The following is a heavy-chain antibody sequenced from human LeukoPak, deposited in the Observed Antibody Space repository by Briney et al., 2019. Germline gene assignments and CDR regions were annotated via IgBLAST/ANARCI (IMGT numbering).Heavy chain of an antibody. CDR3: ARADYSGNFDY. J-gene: IGHJ4*02. CDR2: IYHSGST. V-gene: IGHV4-30-2*01. D-gene: IGHD4-23*01. CDR1: GGSISSGGYS. Sequence: SQILSLTCAVSGGSISSGGYSWSWIRQPPGKGLEWIGYIYHSGSTYYNPSLKSRVTISVDRSKNQFSLKLSSVTAADTAVYYCARADYSGNFDYWGQGTLVTVSS.